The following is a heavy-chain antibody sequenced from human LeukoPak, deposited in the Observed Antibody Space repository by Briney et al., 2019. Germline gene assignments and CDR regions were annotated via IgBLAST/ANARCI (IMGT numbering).Heavy chain of an antibody. CDR2: MNPNSGNT. V-gene: IGHV1-8*03. CDR3: ARARPRPYYDFWSGYYFDYYYYYMDV. D-gene: IGHD3-3*01. J-gene: IGHJ6*03. CDR1: GYTSTSYD. Sequence: ASVKVSCKASGYTSTSYDINWVRQATGQGLEWMGWMNPNSGNTGYAQKFQGGVTITRNTSISTAYMELSSLRSEDTAVYYCARARPRPYYDFWSGYYFDYYYYYMDVWGKGTTVTVSS.